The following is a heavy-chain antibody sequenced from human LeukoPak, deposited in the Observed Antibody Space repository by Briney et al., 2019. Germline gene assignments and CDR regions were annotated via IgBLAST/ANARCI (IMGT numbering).Heavy chain of an antibody. CDR2: IYHSGST. V-gene: IGHV4-38-2*01. J-gene: IGHJ4*02. CDR1: GYSISSGYY. CDR3: ARMAADTTIFGVVKGRYYFDY. D-gene: IGHD3-3*01. Sequence: SETLSLTCAVSGYSISSGYYWGWIRQPPGKGLEWIGRIYHSGSTYYNPSLKSRVTISVDTSKTQFSLKLSSVTAADTAVYYCARMAADTTIFGVVKGRYYFDYWGQGTLVTVSS.